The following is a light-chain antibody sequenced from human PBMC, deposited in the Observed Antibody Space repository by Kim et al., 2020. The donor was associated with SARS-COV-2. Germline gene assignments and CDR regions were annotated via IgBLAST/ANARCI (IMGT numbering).Light chain of an antibody. CDR1: QGVSDW. Sequence: DIQMTQSPSTLSASVGDRVTITCRASQGVSDWLAWYQQKPGKAPRLLISAASNLESGVPSRFTGSGSGTEFTLTISSLQPDDFATYYCQQYNSYSLTFGGGTKVDIK. CDR2: AAS. V-gene: IGKV1-5*03. CDR3: QQYNSYSLT. J-gene: IGKJ4*01.